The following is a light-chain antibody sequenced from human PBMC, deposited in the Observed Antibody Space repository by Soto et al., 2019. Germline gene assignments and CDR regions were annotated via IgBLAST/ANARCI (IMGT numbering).Light chain of an antibody. CDR2: EGS. CDR3: CSYAGITTNWM. J-gene: IGLJ3*02. CDR1: SSNVGSYNL. Sequence: QSALTQPASVSGSPGKSITISCTETSSNVGSYNLVSWYQQHPDKVPKLMIYEGSKRPSGVSNRFSGSKSGNTASLTISGIQAEDEADYYCCSYAGITTNWMFGGGTKLTVL. V-gene: IGLV2-23*01.